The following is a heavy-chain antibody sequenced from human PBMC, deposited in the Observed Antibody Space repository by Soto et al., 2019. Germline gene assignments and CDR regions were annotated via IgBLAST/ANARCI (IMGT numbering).Heavy chain of an antibody. Sequence: QAPGQGLEWMGIINPSGGSTSYAQKFQGRVTMTRDTSTSTVYMEXSSLRSEDTAVYYCARTPAGTHFDYWGQGTLVTVSS. CDR3: ARTPAGTHFDY. V-gene: IGHV1-46*01. D-gene: IGHD6-19*01. J-gene: IGHJ4*02. CDR2: INPSGGST.